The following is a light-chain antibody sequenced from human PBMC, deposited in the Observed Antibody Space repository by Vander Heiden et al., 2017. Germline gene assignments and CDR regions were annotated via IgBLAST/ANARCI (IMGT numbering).Light chain of an antibody. CDR2: GTS. CDR1: QSVSSN. CDR3: QQYNNWPRDFT. V-gene: IGKV3-15*01. Sequence: EIVMTQSLATLSVSPGERATLSCRASQSVSSNLAWYQQKPGQAPRLLIYGTSTRATGIPARFSGSGSGTEFTLTISSLQSEDFAVYYCQQYNNWPRDFTFGPGTKVDIK. J-gene: IGKJ3*01.